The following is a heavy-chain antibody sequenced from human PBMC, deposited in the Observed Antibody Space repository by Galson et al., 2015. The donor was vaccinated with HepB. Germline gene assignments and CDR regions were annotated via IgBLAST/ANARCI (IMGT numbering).Heavy chain of an antibody. CDR3: ARGSSSLGELSLYPYRFDY. CDR1: GFTFSSYA. D-gene: IGHD3-16*02. Sequence: SLRLSCAASGFTFSSYAMHWVRQAPGKGLEWVAVISYDGSNKYYADSVKGRFTISRDNSKNTLYLQMNSLRAEDTAVYYCARGSSSLGELSLYPYRFDYWGQGTLVTVSS. V-gene: IGHV3-30-3*01. J-gene: IGHJ4*02. CDR2: ISYDGSNK.